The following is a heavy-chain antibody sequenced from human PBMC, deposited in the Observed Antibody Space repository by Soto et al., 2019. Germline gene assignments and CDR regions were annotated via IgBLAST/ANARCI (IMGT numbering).Heavy chain of an antibody. V-gene: IGHV3-23*01. D-gene: IGHD2-2*01. CDR2: SSDSGAT. CDR3: AKGVAGPHCTRTRCLFYFDY. CDR1: GFTFNNYA. Sequence: EVQLLQSGGVLVQPGGSLRLSCAASGFTFNNYAMSWVRQAPGKGLEWVSTSSDSGATYYADSVKRRFTISRDNSKNTLDLQMSSLRAEDTAVYFCAKGVAGPHCTRTRCLFYFDYWGQGTLVTVSS. J-gene: IGHJ4*02.